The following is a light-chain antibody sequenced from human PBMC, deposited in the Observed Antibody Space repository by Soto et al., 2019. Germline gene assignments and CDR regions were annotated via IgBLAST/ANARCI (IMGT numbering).Light chain of an antibody. CDR1: QNVNRN. J-gene: IGKJ1*01. CDR3: QQYNDRPPWT. V-gene: IGKV3-15*01. Sequence: EIVMTQSPATLSASPGEGATLSSRASQNVNRNLAWYQQKPGQPPRLLIYGTSTRATGVAVRFSGSGSGTEFTLAISSLQSEDFAVYYCQQYNDRPPWTFGQGTKVEIK. CDR2: GTS.